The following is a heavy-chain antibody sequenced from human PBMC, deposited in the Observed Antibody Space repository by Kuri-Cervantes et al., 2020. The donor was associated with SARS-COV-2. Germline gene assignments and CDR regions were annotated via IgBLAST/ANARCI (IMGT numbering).Heavy chain of an antibody. CDR3: ASDQGADTDMVGFDY. D-gene: IGHD5-18*01. CDR2: IWYDGSNK. CDR1: GFSFNNYA. J-gene: IGHJ4*02. V-gene: IGHV3-33*08. Sequence: GTSLNTSCSGSGFSFNNYAMNWVRQAPGKGLQWVAVIWYDGSNKYYADSVKGRFTISREDSKNTVYLEMNSLRVDDTAVYYCASDQGADTDMVGFDYWGQGTPVTVSS.